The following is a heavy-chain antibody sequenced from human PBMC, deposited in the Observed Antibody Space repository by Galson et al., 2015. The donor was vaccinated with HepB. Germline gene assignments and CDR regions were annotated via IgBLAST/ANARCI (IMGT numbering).Heavy chain of an antibody. CDR2: ISGSGGST. V-gene: IGHV3-23*01. D-gene: IGHD2-15*01. CDR3: AKGDSSAFDY. Sequence: SLRLSCAASGFTVSSNYMSWVRQAPGKGLEWVSAISGSGGSTYYADSVKGRFTIPRDNSKNTLYLQMNSLRAEDTAVYYCAKGDSSAFDYWGQGTLVTVSS. J-gene: IGHJ4*02. CDR1: GFTVSSNY.